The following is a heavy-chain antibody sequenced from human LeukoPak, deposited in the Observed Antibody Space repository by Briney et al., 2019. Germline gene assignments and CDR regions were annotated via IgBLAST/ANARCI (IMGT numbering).Heavy chain of an antibody. CDR3: ATDTAMVPLDY. J-gene: IGHJ4*02. Sequence: GGSLRLSCAASGFTFSSYAMSWVRQAPGKGLEWVSAISGSGGSTYYADSVKGRFTISRDNSKNTLYLQMNSLRAEDTAIYYCATDTAMVPLDYWGQGTLVTVSS. D-gene: IGHD5-18*01. CDR1: GFTFSSYA. V-gene: IGHV3-23*01. CDR2: ISGSGGST.